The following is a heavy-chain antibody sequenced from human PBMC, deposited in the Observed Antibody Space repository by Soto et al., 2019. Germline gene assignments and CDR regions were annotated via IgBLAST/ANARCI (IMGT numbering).Heavy chain of an antibody. CDR3: ATRVGSVGVLAY. CDR2: INPSGSST. CDR1: GYTFTNDF. V-gene: IGHV1-46*01. D-gene: IGHD1-26*01. Sequence: ASVKVSCKASGYTFTNDFMHWVRQAPGQGLEWMGIINPSGSSTTYAQKFQGRVTMTRDTSTSTLYMELRSLRSEDTAVYYCATRVGSVGVLAYWGLGTLVTVSS. J-gene: IGHJ4*02.